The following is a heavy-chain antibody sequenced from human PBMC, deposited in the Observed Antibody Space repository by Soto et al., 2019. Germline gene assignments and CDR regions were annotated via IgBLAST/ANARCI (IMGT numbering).Heavy chain of an antibody. CDR3: ARAWGLTGYYKSYYYYGMDV. V-gene: IGHV4-34*01. D-gene: IGHD3-9*01. CDR2: INHSGST. CDR1: GGSFSGYY. Sequence: SETLSLTCAVYGGSFSGYYWSWIRQPPGKGLEWIGEINHSGSTNYNPSLKSRVTISVDTSKNQFSLKLSSVTAADTAVYYCARAWGLTGYYKSYYYYGMDVWGQGTTVTVSS. J-gene: IGHJ6*02.